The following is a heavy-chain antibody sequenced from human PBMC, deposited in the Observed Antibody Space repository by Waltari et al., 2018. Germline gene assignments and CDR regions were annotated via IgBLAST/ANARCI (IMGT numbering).Heavy chain of an antibody. CDR1: GYTFTSYD. D-gene: IGHD3-10*01. CDR2: IIPIFGTA. Sequence: QVQLVQSGAEVKKPGASVKVSCKASGYTFTSYDINWVRQAPGQGLEWMGGIIPIFGTANYAQKFQGRVTITADESTSTAYMELSSLRSEDTAVYYCAREPYYYGSGAYWGNFDYWGQGTLVTVSS. V-gene: IGHV1-69*01. CDR3: AREPYYYGSGAYWGNFDY. J-gene: IGHJ4*02.